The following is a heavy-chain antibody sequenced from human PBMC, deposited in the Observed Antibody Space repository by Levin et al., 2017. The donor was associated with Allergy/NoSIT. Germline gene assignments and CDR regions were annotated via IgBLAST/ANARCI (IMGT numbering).Heavy chain of an antibody. J-gene: IGHJ6*02. Sequence: PGGSLRLSCAASGFTFSDAWMSWVRQGPGKGLEWVGRIKSISDGGTIDYAAPVKGRFTISRDDSKSTVYLQMQSLKTEDTALYYCTTGQGRVWGQGTTVTVSS. CDR2: IKSISDGGTI. CDR1: GFTFSDAW. V-gene: IGHV3-15*01. CDR3: TTGQGRV.